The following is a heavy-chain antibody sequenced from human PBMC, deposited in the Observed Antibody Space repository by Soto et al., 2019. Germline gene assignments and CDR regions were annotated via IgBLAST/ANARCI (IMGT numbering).Heavy chain of an antibody. J-gene: IGHJ6*03. CDR3: ARGGYCGGGSCNPTGYYMDV. V-gene: IGHV3-74*01. CDR2: VKSDGSST. Sequence: EVQLVESGGGLVQPGGSLRLSCAASGFTFSSYWMHWVRQAPGKGLVWVSRVKSDGSSTTYADSVKGRFTISRDNAKNTLYLQMNSLRAEDTAVYYCARGGYCGGGSCNPTGYYMDVWGKGTTVTVSS. CDR1: GFTFSSYW. D-gene: IGHD2-15*01.